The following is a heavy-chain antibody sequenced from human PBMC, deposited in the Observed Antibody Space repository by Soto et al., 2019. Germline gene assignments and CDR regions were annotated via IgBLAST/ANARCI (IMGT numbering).Heavy chain of an antibody. CDR1: GCTFSSYA. CDR3: ARSVSFRYQLLKRGMDV. V-gene: IGHV1-69*13. D-gene: IGHD2-2*01. Sequence: SVKVSCKASGCTFSSYAISWVRQAPGQGLEWMGGIIPIFATANYAQKFQGRVMITVDESTSTAYMELSSLRSEDTAVYYCARSVSFRYQLLKRGMDVWGQGTTVTVSS. CDR2: IIPIFATA. J-gene: IGHJ6*02.